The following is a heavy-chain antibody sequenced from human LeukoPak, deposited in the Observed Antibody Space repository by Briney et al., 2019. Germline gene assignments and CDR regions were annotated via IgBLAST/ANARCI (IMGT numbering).Heavy chain of an antibody. CDR2: INPNSGGT. V-gene: IGHV1-2*02. CDR3: ARDRSGSYYYYYMDV. CDR1: GYTFTGYY. Sequence: ASVKLSCNASGYTFTGYYMHWVRQAPGQGLEWMGWINPNSGGTNYAQKFQGRVTMTRDTSISTAYMELSRLRSDDTAVYYCARDRSGSYYYYYMDVWGKGTTVTVSS. J-gene: IGHJ6*03. D-gene: IGHD1-26*01.